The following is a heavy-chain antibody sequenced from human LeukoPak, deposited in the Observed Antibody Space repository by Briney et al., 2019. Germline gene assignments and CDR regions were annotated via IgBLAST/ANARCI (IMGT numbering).Heavy chain of an antibody. V-gene: IGHV1-18*01. J-gene: IGHJ4*02. CDR2: ISVYNGNT. CDR1: GYTFNNYD. CDR3: ARRGGWYYYFDY. Sequence: ASVKVSCKASGYTFNNYDISWVRQAPGQGLEWMGWISVYNGNTNYAQKFQGRVTITTDTSTSTAYMELRSLRYNDTAVYYCARRGGWYYYFDYWGQGTLVTVSS. D-gene: IGHD6-19*01.